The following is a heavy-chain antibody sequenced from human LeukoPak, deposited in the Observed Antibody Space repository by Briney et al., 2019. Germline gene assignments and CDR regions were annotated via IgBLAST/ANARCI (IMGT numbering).Heavy chain of an antibody. Sequence: SQTLSLTCTVSGGSISSGSYYWSWIRQPAGKGLEWIGRIYTSGSTNYNPSLKSRVTISVDTSKNQFSLKLRSVTAADTAVYYCARGFYGDYVGVYAFDIWGQGTMVTVSS. D-gene: IGHD4-17*01. CDR2: IYTSGST. V-gene: IGHV4-61*02. J-gene: IGHJ3*02. CDR3: ARGFYGDYVGVYAFDI. CDR1: GGSISSGSYY.